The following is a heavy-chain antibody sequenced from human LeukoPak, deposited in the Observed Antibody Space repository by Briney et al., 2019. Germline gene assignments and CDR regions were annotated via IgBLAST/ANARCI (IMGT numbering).Heavy chain of an antibody. CDR3: ARHSIPTSSWFDP. D-gene: IGHD2-21*01. Sequence: SETLSLTCAVSGGSISSSNWWSWVRQPPGKGLEWIGEINHSGSTNYNPSLKSRVTISVDKSKNQFSLKLSSVTAADTAVYYCARHSIPTSSWFDPWGQGTLVTVSS. V-gene: IGHV4-4*02. J-gene: IGHJ5*02. CDR2: INHSGST. CDR1: GGSISSSNW.